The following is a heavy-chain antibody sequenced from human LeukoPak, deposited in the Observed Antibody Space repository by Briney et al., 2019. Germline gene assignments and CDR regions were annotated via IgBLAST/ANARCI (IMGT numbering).Heavy chain of an antibody. D-gene: IGHD6-19*01. J-gene: IGHJ4*02. V-gene: IGHV4-59*01. Sequence: SETLSLTCTVSGGSISSYYWSWIRQPPGKGLEWIGYIYYSGSTNYNPSLKSRVTISVDTSKNQFSLKLSSVTADTAVYYCARAGYSSGWLDYWGQGTLVTVSS. CDR3: ARAGYSSGWLDY. CDR1: GGSISSYY. CDR2: IYYSGST.